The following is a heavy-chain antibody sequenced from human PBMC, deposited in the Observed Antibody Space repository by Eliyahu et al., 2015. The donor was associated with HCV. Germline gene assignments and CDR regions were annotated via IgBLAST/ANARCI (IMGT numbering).Heavy chain of an antibody. Sequence: EVQLVESGGGLVQPGGSLRLSCAASGFTFSXYWMXWVRQAPGKGLEWVANIKQDGSEKYYVDSVKGRFTISRDNAKNSLYLQMNSLRAEDTAVYYCARDAVGHFDIWGQGTMVTVSS. J-gene: IGHJ3*02. CDR2: IKQDGSEK. D-gene: IGHD1-26*01. CDR1: GFTFSXYW. V-gene: IGHV3-7*01. CDR3: ARDAVGHFDI.